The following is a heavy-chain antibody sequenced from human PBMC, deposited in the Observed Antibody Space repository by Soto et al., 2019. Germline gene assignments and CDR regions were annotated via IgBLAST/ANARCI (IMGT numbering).Heavy chain of an antibody. D-gene: IGHD1-1*01. Sequence: GGSLRLSCVASGFTFNEYYMSWIRQAPGKGLEWISYSSNSGTFARYADSVKGRFSISRDNAKNSLYLQINSLRGDDTAIYYCARSGDNYNLLDYWGQGTPVTVSS. CDR2: SSNSGTFA. J-gene: IGHJ4*02. CDR1: GFTFNEYY. V-gene: IGHV3-11*06. CDR3: ARSGDNYNLLDY.